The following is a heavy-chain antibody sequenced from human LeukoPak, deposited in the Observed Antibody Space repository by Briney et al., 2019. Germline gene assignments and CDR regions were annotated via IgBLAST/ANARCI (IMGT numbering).Heavy chain of an antibody. J-gene: IGHJ6*03. D-gene: IGHD6-13*01. CDR3: ARGRVSSSSWYSTYYYYFYMDV. V-gene: IGHV4-34*01. CDR2: INHSGRI. CDR1: GGSFSGYY. Sequence: PSETLSLTCAVYGGSFSGYYWSWIRQPPGKGLEWIGEINHSGRINYNPSLKSRVTISVDTSKNQFSLELSSVTAADTAVYFCARGRVSSSSWYSTYYYYFYMDVWGKGTTVTVSS.